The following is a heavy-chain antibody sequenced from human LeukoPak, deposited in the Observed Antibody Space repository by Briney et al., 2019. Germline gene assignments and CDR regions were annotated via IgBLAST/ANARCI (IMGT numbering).Heavy chain of an antibody. CDR3: ARAVNYYDSSGYQY. CDR1: GFTFSSYS. Sequence: PGGSLRLSCAASGFTFSSYSMNWVRQAPGKGLEWVSSISSSSSYIYYADSVKGRFTISRDNAKNSLYLQMNSLKAEDTAVYYCARAVNYYDSSGYQYWGQGTLVTVSS. D-gene: IGHD3-22*01. J-gene: IGHJ4*02. CDR2: ISSSSSYI. V-gene: IGHV3-21*01.